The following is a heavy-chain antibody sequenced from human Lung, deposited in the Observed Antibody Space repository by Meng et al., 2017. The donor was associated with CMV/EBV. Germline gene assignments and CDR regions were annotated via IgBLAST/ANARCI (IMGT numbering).Heavy chain of an antibody. CDR1: GFTFSDYY. J-gene: IGHJ5*02. CDR2: INQDGTEK. V-gene: IGHV3-7*01. CDR3: ASGRGYSA. Sequence: GESLKISCAASGFTFSDYYMSWVRQAPGKGLEWVANINQDGTEKHYVDSVRGRFTISRDNAKNSLCLQMSSLTVEDTAVYYCASGRGYSAWGPGTLVIVSS. D-gene: IGHD4-11*01.